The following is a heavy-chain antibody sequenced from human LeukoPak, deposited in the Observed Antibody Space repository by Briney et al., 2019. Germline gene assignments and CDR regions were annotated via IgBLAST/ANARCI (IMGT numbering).Heavy chain of an antibody. CDR3: ARLGYCSSTTCQ. V-gene: IGHV1-46*01. CDR1: GYTLTSYP. D-gene: IGHD2-2*01. Sequence: ASVKVSCKASGYTLTSYPLHWVRQAPGQGLEWMGIINPSGGSTNYAQKFQGRVTLTRGTSTSTVYMELSSLRSDDTAVYYCARLGYCSSTTCQWGQGTLVTVSS. CDR2: INPSGGST. J-gene: IGHJ4*02.